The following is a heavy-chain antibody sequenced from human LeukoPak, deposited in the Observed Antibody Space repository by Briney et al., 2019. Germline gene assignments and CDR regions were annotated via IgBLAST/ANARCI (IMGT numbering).Heavy chain of an antibody. J-gene: IGHJ6*03. V-gene: IGHV1-69*06. D-gene: IGHD3-10*01. CDR2: IIPIFGTA. Sequence: SVKVSCKASGGTFSSYAISWVRQAPGQGLEWMGGIIPIFGTANYAQKFQGRVTITADKSTSTAYMELSSLRSEDTAVYYCARGEVLLWFGELLSSYYYMDVWGKGTTVTVSS. CDR1: GGTFSSYA. CDR3: ARGEVLLWFGELLSSYYYMDV.